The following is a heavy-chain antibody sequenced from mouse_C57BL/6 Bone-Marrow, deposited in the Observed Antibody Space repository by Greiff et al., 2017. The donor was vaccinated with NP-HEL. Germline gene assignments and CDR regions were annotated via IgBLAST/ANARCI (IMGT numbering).Heavy chain of an antibody. J-gene: IGHJ3*01. CDR1: GYTFTSYW. D-gene: IGHD2-4*01. CDR2: IHPNSGST. CDR3: AREGYDSAWFAY. Sequence: VQLQQPGAELVKPGASVKLSCKASGYTFTSYWMHWVKQRPGQGLEWIGMIHPNSGSTNYNEKFKSKATLTVDKSSSTAYMQLSSLTSEDSAVYYCAREGYDSAWFAYWGQGTLVTVSA. V-gene: IGHV1-64*01.